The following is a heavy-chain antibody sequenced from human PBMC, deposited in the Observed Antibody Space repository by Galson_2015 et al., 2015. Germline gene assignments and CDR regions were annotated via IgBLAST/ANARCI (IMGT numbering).Heavy chain of an antibody. CDR1: GFTFSSYW. V-gene: IGHV3-7*01. CDR2: IKQDGSEK. D-gene: IGHD2-21*02. Sequence: SLRLSCAASGFTFSSYWMSWVRQAPGKGLEWVANIKQDGSEKYYVDSVKGRFTISRDNAKNSLYLQMNSLRAEDTAVYYCATNHVVVTASYFDYWGQGTLVTVSS. CDR3: ATNHVVVTASYFDY. J-gene: IGHJ4*02.